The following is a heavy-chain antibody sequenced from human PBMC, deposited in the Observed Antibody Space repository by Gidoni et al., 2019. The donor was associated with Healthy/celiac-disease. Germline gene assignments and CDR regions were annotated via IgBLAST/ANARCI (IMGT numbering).Heavy chain of an antibody. D-gene: IGHD3-3*01. CDR1: GGTLSSYS. J-gene: IGHJ6*02. V-gene: IGHV1-69*08. Sequence: QVQLVQSGAEVKEAESSVKVSCKASGGTLSSYSRSWLRQAPGQGLEWMGRIIPILGIANYARKFQGRVTMTADKSTSTAYMELSSLRSEDKAVYYCARDIPCDFWSGYSKAIGMDVWGQGTTVTVSS. CDR3: ARDIPCDFWSGYSKAIGMDV. CDR2: IIPILGIA.